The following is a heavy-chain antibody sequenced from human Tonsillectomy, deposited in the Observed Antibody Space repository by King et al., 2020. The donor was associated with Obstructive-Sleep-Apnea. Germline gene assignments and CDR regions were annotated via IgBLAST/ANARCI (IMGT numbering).Heavy chain of an antibody. CDR2: INHSGST. CDR1: GGSFSDYY. D-gene: IGHD6-13*01. V-gene: IGHV4-34*01. CDR3: ARGSGAADVNWFDP. Sequence: VQLQQWGAGLLKPSETLSLTCAVYGGSFSDYYWSWIRQPPGKGLEWIGEINHSGSTNYNPSLKSRVTISVDMSKNQFSLKLTSVTAAETAVYYCARGSGAADVNWFDPWGQGALVTVSS. J-gene: IGHJ5*02.